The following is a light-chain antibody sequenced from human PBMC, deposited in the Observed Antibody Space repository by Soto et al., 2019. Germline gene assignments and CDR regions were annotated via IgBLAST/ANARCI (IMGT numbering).Light chain of an antibody. CDR1: SSDIGAHNF. CDR2: EVI. J-gene: IGLJ1*01. V-gene: IGLV2-14*03. Sequence: QSVLTQPPSASGSPGQSVTISCSGTSSDIGAHNFVSWYQQHPGKAPKLIIYEVINRPSGVSDRFSGSKSGNTASLTISGLQSEDEADYYCNSYTTSNTFVFGSGTKGTVL. CDR3: NSYTTSNTFV.